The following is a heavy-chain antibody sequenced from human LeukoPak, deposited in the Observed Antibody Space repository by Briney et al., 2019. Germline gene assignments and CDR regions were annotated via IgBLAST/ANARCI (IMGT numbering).Heavy chain of an antibody. CDR2: IIPIFGTA. Sequence: ASVKVSCKASGYTFTSYGISWVRQAPGQGLEWMGGIIPIFGTANYAQKFQGRVTITTDESTSTAYMELSSLRSEDTAVYYCARDMSGGSLNALDIWGQGTMVTVSS. V-gene: IGHV1-69*05. J-gene: IGHJ3*02. CDR3: ARDMSGGSLNALDI. CDR1: GYTFTSYG. D-gene: IGHD2-15*01.